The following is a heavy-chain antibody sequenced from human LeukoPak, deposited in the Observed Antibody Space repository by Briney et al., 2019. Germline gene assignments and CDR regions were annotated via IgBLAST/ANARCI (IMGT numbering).Heavy chain of an antibody. V-gene: IGHV3-21*01. CDR3: ARDLGTRKSIAFAD. D-gene: IGHD6-6*01. J-gene: IGHJ4*02. CDR1: GFSFSSYR. Sequence: GGSLRLSCAASGFSFSSYRTNWVRRAPGKGLEWVASISSNNGYIYYADSVKGRFTISRDNGENSLHLQMNSLRAEDAAVYYCARDLGTRKSIAFADWGQGTLVTVSS. CDR2: ISSNNGYI.